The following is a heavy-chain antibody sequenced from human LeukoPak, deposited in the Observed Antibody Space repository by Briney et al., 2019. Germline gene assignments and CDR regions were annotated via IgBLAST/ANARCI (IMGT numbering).Heavy chain of an antibody. CDR3: ARVPYSSSFPFYYYMDV. CDR1: GGSISSFY. V-gene: IGHV4-4*07. Sequence: SETLSLTCTVSGGSISSFYWSWIRQPAGMGLEWIGRIYPSGSTNYNPSLKSRVTMSVDTSKNQFSLKLSSVTAADTAVYYCARVPYSSSFPFYYYMDVWGKGTTVTVSS. D-gene: IGHD6-6*01. J-gene: IGHJ6*03. CDR2: IYPSGST.